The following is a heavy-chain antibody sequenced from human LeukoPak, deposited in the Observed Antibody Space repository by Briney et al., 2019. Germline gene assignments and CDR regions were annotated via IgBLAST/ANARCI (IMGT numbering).Heavy chain of an antibody. V-gene: IGHV4-4*02. D-gene: IGHD3-22*01. J-gene: IGHJ5*02. CDR1: GGSITSNNW. CDR3: ATLEAYYYDSSGDYYEGDWFDP. Sequence: SETLSLTCGVSGGSITSNNWWSWVRQPPGKGLEWIGEIHQSGNTNYNPSLKSRVTISVDTSKNQFSLKLRSVTAADTAVYYCATLEAYYYDSSGDYYEGDWFDPWGQGTLVTVSS. CDR2: IHQSGNT.